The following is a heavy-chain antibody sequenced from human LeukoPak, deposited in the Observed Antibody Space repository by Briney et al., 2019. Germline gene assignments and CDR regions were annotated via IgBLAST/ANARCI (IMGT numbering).Heavy chain of an antibody. J-gene: IGHJ6*03. V-gene: IGHV4-39*01. CDR2: IYYSGSI. D-gene: IGHD3-22*01. Sequence: SETLSLTCTVSGGSISSSSYYWGWIRQPPGKGLEWIGSIYYSGSIYYNPSLKSRVTISVDTSKNQFSLKLSSVTAADTAVYYCARQPYDSSGYYYYYYYMDVWGKGTTVTISS. CDR1: GGSISSSSYY. CDR3: ARQPYDSSGYYYYYYYMDV.